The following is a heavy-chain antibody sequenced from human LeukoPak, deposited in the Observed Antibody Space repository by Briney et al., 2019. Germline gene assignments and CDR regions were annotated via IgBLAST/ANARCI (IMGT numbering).Heavy chain of an antibody. V-gene: IGHV4-30-2*01. CDR2: IHHSGST. CDR3: ARGPRIGWVDY. D-gene: IGHD1-14*01. J-gene: IGHJ4*02. CDR1: GGSISSGGYY. Sequence: PSQTLSLTCTVSGGSISSGGYYWSWIRQPPGKGLEWIGYIHHSGSTYYNPSLKSRVTISVDRSKNQFSLKLSSVTAADTAVYYCARGPRIGWVDYWGQGTRVTVSS.